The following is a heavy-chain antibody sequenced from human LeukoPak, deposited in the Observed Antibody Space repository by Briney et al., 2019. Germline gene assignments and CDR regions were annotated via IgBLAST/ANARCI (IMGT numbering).Heavy chain of an antibody. D-gene: IGHD3-3*01. CDR1: GGSISSTNW. Sequence: KPSETLSLTCGVSGGSISSTNWWTWVRQPPGKGLEWIGEVHLDGRTNYNPSLESRLTMSVDLSENHISLKLTSVTAADTAVYYCARADGFYRPLDYSGQGTLVTVSS. J-gene: IGHJ4*02. CDR3: ARADGFYRPLDY. CDR2: VHLDGRT. V-gene: IGHV4-4*02.